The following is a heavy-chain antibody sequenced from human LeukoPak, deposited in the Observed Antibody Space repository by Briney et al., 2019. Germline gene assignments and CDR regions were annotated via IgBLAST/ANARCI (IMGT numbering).Heavy chain of an antibody. V-gene: IGHV3-23*01. CDR3: AKDLSTAGWDYYFDD. J-gene: IGHJ4*02. CDR2: ISGCGWSS. D-gene: IGHD3-9*01. Sequence: GGSMTLSCVGSGFTFSSYAMSGVRPAPWRGVEWVSAISGCGWSSHYADSLKGRFTITRNNSKYPLYLRMNSRRAENTAVYYGAKDLSTAGWDYYFDDWGQGTLVTVS. CDR1: GFTFSSYA.